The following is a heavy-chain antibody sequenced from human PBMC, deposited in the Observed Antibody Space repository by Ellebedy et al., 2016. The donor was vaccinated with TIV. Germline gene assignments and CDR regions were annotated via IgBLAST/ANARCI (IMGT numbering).Heavy chain of an antibody. J-gene: IGHJ4*02. D-gene: IGHD6-13*01. CDR1: GFTFSDYS. CDR2: ISSSGRHI. V-gene: IGHV3-21*06. CDR3: AIGIPAPGD. Sequence: GESLKISCAASGFTFSDYSMNWVRQAPGEGLEWVSSISSSGRHIYYADSVKGRFTISRDNAKNSLFLQINSLRAEDTAVYFCAIGIPAPGDWGQGTLVTVSS.